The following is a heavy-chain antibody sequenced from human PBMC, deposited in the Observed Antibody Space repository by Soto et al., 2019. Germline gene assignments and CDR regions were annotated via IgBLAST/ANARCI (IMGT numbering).Heavy chain of an antibody. Sequence: SQTLSLTCTVSGGSISSYYWSWIRQPPGKGLEWIGYIYYSGSTNYNPSLKSRVTISVDTSKNQFSLKLSSVTAADTAVYYCARVISGSYELGGFDYWGQGTLVTVSS. CDR2: IYYSGST. CDR1: GGSISSYY. D-gene: IGHD1-26*01. J-gene: IGHJ4*02. CDR3: ARVISGSYELGGFDY. V-gene: IGHV4-59*01.